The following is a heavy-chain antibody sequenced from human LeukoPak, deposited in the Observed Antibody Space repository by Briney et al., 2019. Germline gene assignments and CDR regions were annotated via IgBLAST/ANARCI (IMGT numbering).Heavy chain of an antibody. CDR2: INHSGST. V-gene: IGHV4-34*01. CDR3: ARVVGDYVWGSYRYKHPFDY. D-gene: IGHD3-16*02. CDR1: GGSFSGYY. J-gene: IGHJ4*02. Sequence: PSETLSLTCAVYGGSFSGYYWSWIRQPPGKGLEWIGEINHSGSTNYNPSLKSRVTISVDTSKNQFSLKLSSVTAADTAVYYCARVVGDYVWGSYRYKHPFDYWGQGTLVTVSS.